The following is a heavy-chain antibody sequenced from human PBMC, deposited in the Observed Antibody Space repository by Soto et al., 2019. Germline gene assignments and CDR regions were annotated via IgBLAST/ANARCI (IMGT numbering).Heavy chain of an antibody. V-gene: IGHV3-23*01. CDR3: AKSSVYDFWSGYSAYYYGMDV. J-gene: IGHJ6*02. Sequence: GGSLRLSCAASGFTFSSYAMSWVRQAPGKGLEWVSAISGSGGSTYYADSGKGRFTISRDNSKNTLYLQMNSLRAEDTAVYYCAKSSVYDFWSGYSAYYYGMDVWGQGTTVTVSS. D-gene: IGHD3-3*01. CDR2: ISGSGGST. CDR1: GFTFSSYA.